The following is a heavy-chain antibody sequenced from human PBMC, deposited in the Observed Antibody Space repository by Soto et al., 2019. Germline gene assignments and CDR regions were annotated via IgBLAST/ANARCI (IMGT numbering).Heavy chain of an antibody. V-gene: IGHV1-24*01. CDR2: FDPEDGET. Sequence: ASVKVSCKVSGYTLTELSMHRVRQAPGKGLEWMGGFDPEDGETIYAQKFQGRVTMTEDTSTDTAYMELSSLRSEDTAVYYCATGVEALDAFDIWGQGTMVTVSS. CDR3: ATGVEALDAFDI. D-gene: IGHD3-3*01. CDR1: GYTLTELS. J-gene: IGHJ3*02.